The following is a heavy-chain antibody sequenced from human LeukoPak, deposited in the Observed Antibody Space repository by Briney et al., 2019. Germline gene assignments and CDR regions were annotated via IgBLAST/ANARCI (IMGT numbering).Heavy chain of an antibody. CDR2: IYYSGST. CDR1: GGSISSGSYY. J-gene: IGHJ3*02. D-gene: IGHD3-9*01. CDR3: ARPYYDILTGYNLDAFDI. Sequence: SETLSLTCTVSGGSISSGSYYWVWIRQPPGNGLEWIGSIYYSGSTYDNPSLKSRVTISVDTSKNQFSLKLSSVTAADTAVYYCARPYYDILTGYNLDAFDIWGQGTMVTVSS. V-gene: IGHV4-39*01.